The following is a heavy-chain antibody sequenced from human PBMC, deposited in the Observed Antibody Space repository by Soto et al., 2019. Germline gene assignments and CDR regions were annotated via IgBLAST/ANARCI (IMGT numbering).Heavy chain of an antibody. Sequence: EVQLVESGGGLVQPGGSLRLSCAAAGFTFSRYWMHWVRQAPGKGLVWVSRVNSDGSATFYADSVRGRFTISRDNAKNTLYLQLNSLTADDTAVYYCARGIQYRYGMDVWGQGTTVTVSS. CDR2: VNSDGSAT. D-gene: IGHD5-18*01. CDR1: GFTFSRYW. V-gene: IGHV3-74*01. CDR3: ARGIQYRYGMDV. J-gene: IGHJ6*02.